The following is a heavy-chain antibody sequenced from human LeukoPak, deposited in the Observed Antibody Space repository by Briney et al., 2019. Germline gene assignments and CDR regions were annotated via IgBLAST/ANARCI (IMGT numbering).Heavy chain of an antibody. J-gene: IGHJ4*02. D-gene: IGHD2-15*01. Sequence: SQTLSLTCAVSGGSISSGGYSWSWIRQPPGKGLEWIGYIYHSGSTYYNPSLKSRVTISVDRSKNQFPLKLSSVTAADTAVYYCARGRGYCSGGSCQLHFDYWGQGTLVTVSS. CDR3: ARGRGYCSGGSCQLHFDY. V-gene: IGHV4-30-2*01. CDR1: GGSISSGGYS. CDR2: IYHSGST.